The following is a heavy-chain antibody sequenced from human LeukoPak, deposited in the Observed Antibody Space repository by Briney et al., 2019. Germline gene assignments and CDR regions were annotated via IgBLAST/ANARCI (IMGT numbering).Heavy chain of an antibody. V-gene: IGHV4-31*03. CDR1: GGSISSGGYY. CDR2: IYYSGST. Sequence: PSETLSLTCTVSGGSISSGGYYWSWIRQHPGKGLEWIGYIYYSGSTYYNPSLKSRVIISVDTSKNQFSLKLSSVTAADTAVYYCATQPEVGRHNAFDIWGQGTMVTVSS. CDR3: ATQPEVGRHNAFDI. D-gene: IGHD3/OR15-3a*01. J-gene: IGHJ3*02.